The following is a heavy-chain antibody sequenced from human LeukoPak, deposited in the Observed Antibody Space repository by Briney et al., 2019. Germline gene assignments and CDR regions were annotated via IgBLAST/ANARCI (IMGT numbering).Heavy chain of an antibody. J-gene: IGHJ4*02. CDR1: GFPFSAYG. CDR3: AKDMLGTVSDYFDD. CDR2: ISGSGGNT. V-gene: IGHV3-23*01. D-gene: IGHD1-7*01. Sequence: GGSLRLSCAASGFPFSAYGMHWVRQAPGEGLEWVSHISGSGGNTYHADSVKGRFTISRDNSKNTLYLQMNSLRAEDTAIYYCAKDMLGTVSDYFDDWGQGTLVTVSS.